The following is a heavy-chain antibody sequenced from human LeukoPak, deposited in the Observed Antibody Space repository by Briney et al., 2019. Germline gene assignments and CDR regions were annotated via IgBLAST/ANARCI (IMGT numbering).Heavy chain of an antibody. Sequence: KPSETLSLTCNVSGVSTGSYYWNWIRQPPGKGLEWIGYMYITGGTNYNPSLRGRVTIYVDTAKNQVSLKLSSVTAADTAVYYRAKMYKNFYMDVWGKGTTVTVS. J-gene: IGHJ6*03. CDR3: AKMYKNFYMDV. CDR2: MYITGGT. V-gene: IGHV4-4*09. D-gene: IGHD1-1*01. CDR1: GVSTGSYY.